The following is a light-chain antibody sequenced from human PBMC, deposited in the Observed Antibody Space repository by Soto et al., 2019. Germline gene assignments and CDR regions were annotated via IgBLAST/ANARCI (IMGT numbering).Light chain of an antibody. J-gene: IGLJ1*01. Sequence: QSALAQPASVSGSFGQSITISCSGPNTDLGAYGYVSWYQHHPGKAPKLLIYDVNNRPSGISDRFSGSKSGDTASLTISGLQAEDEADYFCFSKISGFVYGFGTGTRSPS. V-gene: IGLV2-14*01. CDR2: DVN. CDR1: NTDLGAYGY. CDR3: FSKISGFVYG.